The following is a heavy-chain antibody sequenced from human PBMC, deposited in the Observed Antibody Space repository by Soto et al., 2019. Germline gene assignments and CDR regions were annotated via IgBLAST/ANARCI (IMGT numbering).Heavy chain of an antibody. V-gene: IGHV4-30-4*01. J-gene: IGHJ5*02. CDR2: IYYSSNT. D-gene: IGHD3-22*01. CDR3: ARLPGYYYDSSGYSNWFDP. Sequence: SETLCLTWIASGDSISRGDYYWSWIRQPPGKGLEWIVYIYYSSNTYYNPSLKSRVTISVDTSKNQFSLKLSSVTAADTAVYYCARLPGYYYDSSGYSNWFDPWGQGTLVTVS. CDR1: GDSISRGDYY.